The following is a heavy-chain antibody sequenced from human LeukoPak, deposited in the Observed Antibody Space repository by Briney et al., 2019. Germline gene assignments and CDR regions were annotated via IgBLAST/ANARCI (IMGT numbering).Heavy chain of an antibody. J-gene: IGHJ4*02. V-gene: IGHV4-61*08. CDR1: GGSISSGGYY. D-gene: IGHD5-24*01. Sequence: SETLSLTCTVSGGSISSGGYYGSWIRQPPGKGLEWIGYIYHSGSTYYNPSLKSRVTISVDTSKNQFSLKLSSVTAADTAVYYCASGRDGYNLDYWGQGTLVTVSS. CDR3: ASGRDGYNLDY. CDR2: IYHSGST.